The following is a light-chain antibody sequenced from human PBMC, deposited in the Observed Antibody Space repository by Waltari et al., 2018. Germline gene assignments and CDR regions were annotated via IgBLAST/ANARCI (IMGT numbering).Light chain of an antibody. CDR1: QSVTNS. Sequence: EIVLTQXPDTLSLSPGERATLSCRASQSVTNSLAWYQQKPGQAPRLLIYSASNRATGVPARFSGSGSGTDFTLTISSLEPEDFAVYYCQQRSNWPRTFGQGTKVEIK. J-gene: IGKJ1*01. CDR3: QQRSNWPRT. CDR2: SAS. V-gene: IGKV3-11*01.